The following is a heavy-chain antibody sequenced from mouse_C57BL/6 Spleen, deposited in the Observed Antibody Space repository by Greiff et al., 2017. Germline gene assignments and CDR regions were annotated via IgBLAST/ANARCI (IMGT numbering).Heavy chain of an antibody. Sequence: EVHLVESGGGLVKPGGSLKLSCAASGFTFSSYAMSWVRQTPEKRLEWVATISDGGSYTYYPDNVKGRFTISRDNAKNNLYLQMSHLKSEDTAMYYCARDGVYGSPYAMDYWGQGTSVTVSS. J-gene: IGHJ4*01. CDR1: GFTFSSYA. CDR2: ISDGGSYT. V-gene: IGHV5-4*01. D-gene: IGHD1-1*01. CDR3: ARDGVYGSPYAMDY.